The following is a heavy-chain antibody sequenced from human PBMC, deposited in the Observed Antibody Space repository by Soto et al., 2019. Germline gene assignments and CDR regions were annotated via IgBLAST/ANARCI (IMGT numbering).Heavy chain of an antibody. J-gene: IGHJ6*02. V-gene: IGHV3-30*18. CDR2: ISYDGSNK. CDR1: GFTFSSYG. D-gene: IGHD5-18*01. Sequence: GGSLRLSCAASGFTFSSYGMHWVRQAPGKGLEWVAVISYDGSNKYYADSVKGRFTISRDNSKNTLYLQMNSLRAEDTAVYYCAKSGGYSYGPYYYYYGMDVWGQGTTVTVSS. CDR3: AKSGGYSYGPYYYYYGMDV.